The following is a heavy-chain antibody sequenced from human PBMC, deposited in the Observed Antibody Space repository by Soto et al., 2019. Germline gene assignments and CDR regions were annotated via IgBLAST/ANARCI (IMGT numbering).Heavy chain of an antibody. CDR1: GCTFTNAW. J-gene: IGHJ6*02. V-gene: IGHV3-15*01. CDR2: IKNKADGGTT. CDR3: TTSSSSSIWYVNYYYYSLDV. Sequence: EVQLVESGGGLVKPGGSLRLSCAASGCTFTNAWMTWVRQAPGKGLEWVGRIKNKADGGTTDYAAPVKGRFTISRDDSKNTLYLQMNSLKTEDTAVYYCTTSSSSSIWYVNYYYYSLDVWGQGTTVTVSS. D-gene: IGHD2-21*01.